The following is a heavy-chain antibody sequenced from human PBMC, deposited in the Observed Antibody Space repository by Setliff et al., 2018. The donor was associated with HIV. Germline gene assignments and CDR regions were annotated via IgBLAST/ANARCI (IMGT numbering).Heavy chain of an antibody. CDR3: ERSEVSYGSGSYGPPYY. V-gene: IGHV4-38-2*02. D-gene: IGHD3-10*01. Sequence: PSETLSLTCTVSGYSISSGYYWGWIRQPPGKGLEWIGSIYHSGSTYYNPSLKSRVTISVDTSKNQFSLKLSSVTAADTAVYYCERSEVSYGSGSYGPPYYWGQGALVTVSS. CDR2: IYHSGST. J-gene: IGHJ4*02. CDR1: GYSISSGYY.